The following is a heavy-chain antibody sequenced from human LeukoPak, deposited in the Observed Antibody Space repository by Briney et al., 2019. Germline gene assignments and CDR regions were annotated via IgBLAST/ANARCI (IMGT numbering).Heavy chain of an antibody. J-gene: IGHJ4*02. V-gene: IGHV3-30*02. CDR2: IRYDGSNK. D-gene: IGHD6-19*01. CDR1: GFTFSSYG. CDR3: ARTFYSSGTGVPIYY. Sequence: PGGSLXLSCAASGFTFSSYGMHWVRQAPGKGLEWVALIRYDGSNKYYADSVKGRFTISRDNSKNTLYLQMNSLRAEDTAVYYCARTFYSSGTGVPIYYWGQGTLVTVSS.